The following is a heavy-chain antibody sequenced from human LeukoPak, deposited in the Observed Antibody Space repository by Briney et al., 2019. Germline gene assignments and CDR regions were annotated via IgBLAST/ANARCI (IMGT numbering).Heavy chain of an antibody. CDR2: ISDTGRLS. CDR1: GFTFSSSA. Sequence: PGGSLRLSCAASGFTFSSSAMSWVRQAPGKGLEWVAAISDTGRLSYCADSVNGRFTISRDNSKNTLFLQMNSLRAEDTAVYYCAKLSLSGRSQSADYWGQGTLVTVSS. CDR3: AKLSLSGRSQSADY. D-gene: IGHD3-10*01. V-gene: IGHV3-23*01. J-gene: IGHJ4*02.